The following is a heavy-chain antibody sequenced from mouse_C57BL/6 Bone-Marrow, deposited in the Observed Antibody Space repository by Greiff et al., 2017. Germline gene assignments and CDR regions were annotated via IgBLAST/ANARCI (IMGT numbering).Heavy chain of an antibody. CDR3: ARRWLLRALDY. J-gene: IGHJ4*01. D-gene: IGHD2-3*01. CDR1: GFTFTSYG. CDR2: IYPGSGTT. V-gene: IGHV1-81*01. Sequence: QVQLLQSGAELARPGASVKLSCTASGFTFTSYGISWVQQRTGQGLEWIGEIYPGSGTTYYNEQLKGKVTLTADNSSSTVYMELSSLTSEDSAVYFCARRWLLRALDYWGQGTSVTVSA.